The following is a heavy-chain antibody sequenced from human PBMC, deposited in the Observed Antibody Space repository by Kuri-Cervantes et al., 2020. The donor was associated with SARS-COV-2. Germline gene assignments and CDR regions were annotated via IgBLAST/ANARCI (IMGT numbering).Heavy chain of an antibody. CDR3: ARVSRPYYFDY. J-gene: IGHJ4*02. CDR1: GGSFSGYY. V-gene: IGHV4-34*01. CDR2: INHSGST. Sequence: GSLRLSCAVYGGSFSGYYWSWIRQPPGKGLEWIGEINHSGSTNYNPSLKSRVTISVDTSKNQFPLKLSSVTAADTAVYYCARVSRPYYFDYWGQGTLVTVSS.